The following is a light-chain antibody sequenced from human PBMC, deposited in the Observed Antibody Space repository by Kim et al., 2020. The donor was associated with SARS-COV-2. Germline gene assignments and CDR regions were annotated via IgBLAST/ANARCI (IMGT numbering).Light chain of an antibody. Sequence: VDLGQKVRITCQVDSLRRYYATWYQQKPGQAPILVIYGKNNRPSGIPDRFSGSSSGNTASLTITGTQAGDEADDYCNSRDSNDNVVFGGGTKLTVL. CDR3: NSRDSNDNVV. J-gene: IGLJ2*01. CDR1: SLRRYY. V-gene: IGLV3-19*01. CDR2: GKN.